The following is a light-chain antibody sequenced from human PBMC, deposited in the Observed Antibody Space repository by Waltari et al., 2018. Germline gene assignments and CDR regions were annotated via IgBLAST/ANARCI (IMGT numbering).Light chain of an antibody. CDR3: QSFDNMLSGGVV. Sequence: QSVLTQPPSVSGTPGQGVPISCSGSTSNIGADHEGTWYQHLPGTAPKLLIYGNNNRPAGVPDRFSGSKSGTSASLAITGLQADDEADYFCQSFDNMLSGGVVFGGGTKLAVL. V-gene: IGLV1-40*01. CDR1: TSNIGADHE. J-gene: IGLJ2*01. CDR2: GNN.